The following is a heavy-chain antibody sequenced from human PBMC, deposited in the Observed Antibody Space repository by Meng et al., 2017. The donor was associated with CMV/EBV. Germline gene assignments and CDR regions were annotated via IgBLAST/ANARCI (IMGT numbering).Heavy chain of an antibody. CDR2: IYKGDNT. CDR3: TGDSVSNPNLDY. CDR1: GFNVRDKY. D-gene: IGHD3-10*01. Sequence: VGVGGGVVQPGGSLILSCAASGFNVRDKYMSWVRQAPGKGLEWVCIIYKGDNTYYIDSVRDRFTVSRDNSKNTMYLQMNSLRVEDTAVYYCTGDSVSNPNLDYWGQGTLVTVSS. V-gene: IGHV3-66*01. J-gene: IGHJ4*02.